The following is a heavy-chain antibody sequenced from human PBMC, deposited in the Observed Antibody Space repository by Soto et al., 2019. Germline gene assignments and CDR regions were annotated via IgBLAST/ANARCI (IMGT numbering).Heavy chain of an antibody. J-gene: IGHJ3*01. CDR3: ARDLRGHYGP. CDR1: GFNFRNFN. V-gene: IGHV3-21*06. Sequence: GGSLRLSCEASGFNFRNFNMIWVRQAPGKGLEWVSSVSGSSSYIYYADSVKGRFTVSRDNANNLVFLQMNGLRPEDTAMYYCARDLRGHYGPWGQGTMVTVSS. CDR2: VSGSSSYI. D-gene: IGHD4-17*01.